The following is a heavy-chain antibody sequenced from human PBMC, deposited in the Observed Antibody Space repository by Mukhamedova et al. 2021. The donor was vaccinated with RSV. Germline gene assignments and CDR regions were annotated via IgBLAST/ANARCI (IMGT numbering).Heavy chain of an antibody. J-gene: IGHJ5*02. CDR3: ARDTMVRGVIIKGGWFDP. D-gene: IGHD3-10*01. Sequence: VRQAPGKGREWVANIKQDGSEKFYVDSVKGRFTISRDNARNSLYLQMNSLRAEDTAVYYCARDTMVRGVIIKGGWFDPWGQGTLV. CDR2: IKQDGSEK. V-gene: IGHV3-7*04.